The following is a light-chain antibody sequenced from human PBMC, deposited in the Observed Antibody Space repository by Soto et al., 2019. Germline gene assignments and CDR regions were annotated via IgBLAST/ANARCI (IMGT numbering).Light chain of an antibody. CDR2: LGS. CDR1: QSFLYSNGYNY. Sequence: DIVLTQSPLSLPVTPGEPASITCRSSQSFLYSNGYNYLVWYLQKPGQSPQLLIYLGSNRASGVPDRFSGSGSSTDFTLKISRVEAYDLGVYYCMQHLLTPWTCGQATEVDIK. CDR3: MQHLLTPWT. J-gene: IGKJ1*01. V-gene: IGKV2-28*01.